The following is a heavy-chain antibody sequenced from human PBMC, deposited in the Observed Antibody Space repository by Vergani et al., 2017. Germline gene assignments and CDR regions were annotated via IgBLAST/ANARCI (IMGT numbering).Heavy chain of an antibody. J-gene: IGHJ4*02. Sequence: QVQLVQSGAEVKKPGASVKVSCKVSGYTLTELSMHRVRQAPGKGLEWMGGFDPEDGETIYAQKFQGRVTMTEDTSTDTAYMELSSLRSEDTAVYYCATTTVMGQYYYDSSGYYRHWGQGTLVTVSS. D-gene: IGHD3-22*01. CDR2: FDPEDGET. V-gene: IGHV1-24*01. CDR1: GYTLTELS. CDR3: ATTTVMGQYYYDSSGYYRH.